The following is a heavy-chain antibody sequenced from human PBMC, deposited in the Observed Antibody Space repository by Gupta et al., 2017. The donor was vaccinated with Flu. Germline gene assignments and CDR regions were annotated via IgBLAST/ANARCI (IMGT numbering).Heavy chain of an antibody. CDR3: ARSSSPYYYHGMDV. J-gene: IGHJ6*02. CDR1: GGPINSYY. Sequence: QVQLEESGPGLVKPSEPLSLTCTVPGGPINSYYWFWIRQPPGKTLEWIGYIYYDGNTNYNLSLKSRVTMSVDRSRNQFSLKLTSVTAADTAVYYCARSSSPYYYHGMDVWGQGTTVVVSS. V-gene: IGHV4-59*08. CDR2: IYYDGNT. D-gene: IGHD3-10*01.